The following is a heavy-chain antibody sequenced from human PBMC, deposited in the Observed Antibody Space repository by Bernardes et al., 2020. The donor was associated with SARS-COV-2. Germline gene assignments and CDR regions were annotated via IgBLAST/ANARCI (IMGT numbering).Heavy chain of an antibody. D-gene: IGHD3-3*01. Sequence: VSVKVSCKASGYTFTSYGISWVRQAPGQGLEWMGWISAYNGNTNYAQKLQGRVTMTTDTSTSTAYMELRSLRSDDTAVYYCARDRIGFLEWLLLVAVMDVWSQGTTVTVSS. CDR2: ISAYNGNT. CDR1: GYTFTSYG. CDR3: ARDRIGFLEWLLLVAVMDV. V-gene: IGHV1-18*01. J-gene: IGHJ6*02.